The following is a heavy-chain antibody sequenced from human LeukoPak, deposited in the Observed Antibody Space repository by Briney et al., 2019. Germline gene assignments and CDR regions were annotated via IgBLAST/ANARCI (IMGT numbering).Heavy chain of an antibody. D-gene: IGHD3-3*01. Sequence: ASVKVSCKASGYTFTSYGISWVRQAPGQGLEWMGWISAYNGNTNYAQKLQGRVTMTTDTSTSTAYMELRSLRSDDTAVYYCARDGYDFWSGYYGYWGQGTLVTVSS. CDR2: ISAYNGNT. CDR1: GYTFTSYG. CDR3: ARDGYDFWSGYYGY. J-gene: IGHJ4*02. V-gene: IGHV1-18*01.